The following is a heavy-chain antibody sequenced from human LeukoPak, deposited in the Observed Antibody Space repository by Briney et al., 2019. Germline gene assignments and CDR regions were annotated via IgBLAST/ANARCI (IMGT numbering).Heavy chain of an antibody. J-gene: IGHJ4*02. CDR2: ISSSSSYI. CDR1: GFTFSSYS. D-gene: IGHD3-22*01. Sequence: GGSLGLSCAASGFTFSSYSMNWVRQAPGKGPEWVSSISSSSSYIYYADSVKGRFTISRDNAKNSLYLQMNSLRAEDTAVYYCARDPNYYDSSGYYRGDYWGQGTLVTVSS. V-gene: IGHV3-21*01. CDR3: ARDPNYYDSSGYYRGDY.